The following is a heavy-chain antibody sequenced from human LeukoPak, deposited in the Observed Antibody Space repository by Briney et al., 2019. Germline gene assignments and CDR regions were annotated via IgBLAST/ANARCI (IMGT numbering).Heavy chain of an antibody. D-gene: IGHD6-19*01. J-gene: IGHJ3*02. CDR3: ARRRIPVAVSAAFDI. CDR1: GFTFNTYA. CDR2: ISSDGNNK. Sequence: GGSLSLSCAPSGFTFNTYAVHWVRQPPGKGREWVAVISSDGNNKFYADSVKGRFTVTRDNSKNTLFLEVHSLTTEDTAAYYCARRRIPVAVSAAFDIWGQGTMVTVSS. V-gene: IGHV3-30-3*01.